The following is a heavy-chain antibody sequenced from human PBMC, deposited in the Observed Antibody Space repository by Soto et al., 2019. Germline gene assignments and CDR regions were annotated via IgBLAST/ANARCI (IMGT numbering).Heavy chain of an antibody. CDR2: ISAYNGNT. CDR1: GYTFTSYG. J-gene: IGHJ6*02. D-gene: IGHD6-13*01. V-gene: IGHV1-18*01. Sequence: ASVKVCCKASGYTFTSYGISWVRQAPGQGLEWMGWISAYNGNTNYAQKLQGRVTMTTDTSTSTAYMELRSLRSDDTAVYYCARDDKAGTETYYYYGMDVWGQGTTVTVSS. CDR3: ARDDKAGTETYYYYGMDV.